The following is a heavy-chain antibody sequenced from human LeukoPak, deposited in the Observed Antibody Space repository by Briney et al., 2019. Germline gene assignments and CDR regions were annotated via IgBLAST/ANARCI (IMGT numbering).Heavy chain of an antibody. CDR2: FDPEDGET. V-gene: IGHV1-24*01. J-gene: IGHJ4*02. D-gene: IGHD1-20*01. CDR1: GYTFTSYG. CDR3: ATALGITGTTFDY. Sequence: ASVKVSCKASGYTFTSYGISWVRQAPGKGLEWMGGFDPEDGETIYAQKFQGRVTMTEDTSTDTAYMELSSLRSEDTAVYYCATALGITGTTFDYWGQGTLVTVSS.